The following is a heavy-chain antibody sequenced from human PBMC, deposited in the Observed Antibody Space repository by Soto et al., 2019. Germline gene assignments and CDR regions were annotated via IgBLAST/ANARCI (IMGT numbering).Heavy chain of an antibody. Sequence: GGSLRLSCAASGFTFSRYWMSWVRQAPGKGLEWVANIKQDGSEKYYVDSVKGRFTISRDNAKNSLYLQMNSLRAEDTAVYYCATLIKTYYDDSSGYSQDYWGQGTLVTVSS. D-gene: IGHD3-22*01. V-gene: IGHV3-7*03. CDR3: ATLIKTYYDDSSGYSQDY. J-gene: IGHJ4*02. CDR1: GFTFSRYW. CDR2: IKQDGSEK.